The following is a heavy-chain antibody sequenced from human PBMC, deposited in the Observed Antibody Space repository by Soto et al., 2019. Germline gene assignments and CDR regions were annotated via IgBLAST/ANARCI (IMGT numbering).Heavy chain of an antibody. CDR1: GYTFTRDQ. J-gene: IGHJ5*02. D-gene: IGHD5-18*01. CDR3: GRVMRSLLSLTARDT. CDR2: IDPSGGKT. Sequence: ASVKVSCKASGYTFTRDQIHWVRQAPGQGLEWMGMIDPSGGKTNYAQKFQGRVTMTRDTSTSTVYMALSSLRSEDTAIYFCGRVMRSLLSLTARDTWGQGTLVTVSS. V-gene: IGHV1-46*01.